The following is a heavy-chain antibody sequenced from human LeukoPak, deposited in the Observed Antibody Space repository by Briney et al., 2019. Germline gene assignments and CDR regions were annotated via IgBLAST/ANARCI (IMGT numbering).Heavy chain of an antibody. CDR1: GYSFTNYW. CDR3: ARRPKYKSGCHFDY. V-gene: IGHV5-51*01. CDR2: IYPGDSDT. D-gene: IGHD3-22*01. J-gene: IGHJ4*02. Sequence: GESLKISCKDSGYSFTNYWIGWVRQMPGKGLEWMGIIYPGDSDTSYDPSFQGQVTISADKSITTAYLQWSSLKASDTAMYYCARRPKYKSGCHFDYWGQGTLVTVSS.